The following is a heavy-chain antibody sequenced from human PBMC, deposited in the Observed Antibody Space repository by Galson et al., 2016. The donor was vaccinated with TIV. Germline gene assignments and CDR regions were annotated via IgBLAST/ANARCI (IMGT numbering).Heavy chain of an antibody. J-gene: IGHJ4*02. Sequence: SVKVSCKASGGIFSNFVISWVRQAPGQGLEWMGRFTPVFGITNYAQKFQDGVSITADKSTSTVYMELSSLTSQDTAIYYCARDKEYATYYFDFWGQGTQVTVSS. CDR2: FTPVFGIT. CDR1: GGIFSNFV. CDR3: ARDKEYATYYFDF. D-gene: IGHD2/OR15-2a*01. V-gene: IGHV1-69*04.